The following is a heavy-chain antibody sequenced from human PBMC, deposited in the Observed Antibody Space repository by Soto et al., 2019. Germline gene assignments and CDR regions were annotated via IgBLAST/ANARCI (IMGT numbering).Heavy chain of an antibody. J-gene: IGHJ6*02. V-gene: IGHV1-69*12. CDR2: IIPIFGTA. CDR1: GGTFSSYA. D-gene: IGHD5-12*01. CDR3: ARERWLQWRYYYGMDV. Sequence: QVQLVQSGAEVKKPGSSVKVSCKASGGTFSSYAISWVRQAPGQGLEWMGGIIPIFGTANYAQKFQGRVTLTADESTSTAYMELSSLRSEDTAVYYCARERWLQWRYYYGMDVWGQGTTVTVSS.